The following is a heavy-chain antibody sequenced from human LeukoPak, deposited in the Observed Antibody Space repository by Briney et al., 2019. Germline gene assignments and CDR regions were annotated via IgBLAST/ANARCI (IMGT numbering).Heavy chain of an antibody. Sequence: ASVKVSCKASGGTFSSYAIRWVRQAPGQGLEWMGGIIPIFGTANYAQKLQGRVTITADESTSTAYMELSSLRSEDTAVYYCARDPEYYYDSSSYGMDVWGQGTTVTVS. CDR1: GGTFSSYA. CDR2: IIPIFGTA. J-gene: IGHJ6*02. CDR3: ARDPEYYYDSSSYGMDV. D-gene: IGHD3-22*01. V-gene: IGHV1-69*01.